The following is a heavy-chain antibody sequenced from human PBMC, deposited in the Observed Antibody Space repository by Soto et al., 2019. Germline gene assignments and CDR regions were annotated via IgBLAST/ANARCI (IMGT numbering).Heavy chain of an antibody. Sequence: PGGSLRLSCAASGFTFRTYAMNWVRQAPRKGLEWISAISGSGSFTHYADSVRGRFTISRDNSQNQLYLQVNNLRGDDTAMYYCAKIPTGSGSSKFDYWGQGIQVTVSS. CDR3: AKIPTGSGSSKFDY. J-gene: IGHJ4*02. D-gene: IGHD3-10*01. CDR2: ISGSGSFT. CDR1: GFTFRTYA. V-gene: IGHV3-23*01.